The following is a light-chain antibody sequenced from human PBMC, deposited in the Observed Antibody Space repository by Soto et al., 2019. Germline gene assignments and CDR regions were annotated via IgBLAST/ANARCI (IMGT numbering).Light chain of an antibody. Sequence: DIVLTQSPGTLSLSPGERATLSCRASQSVGSAYLAWYQHKPGQAPRLLIYGTSSRATGIADRFTGSGSGTDFTLTISRLEPEDFAVYYCQQYVGSRWTFGQGTKV. CDR3: QQYVGSRWT. V-gene: IGKV3-20*01. CDR1: QSVGSAY. CDR2: GTS. J-gene: IGKJ1*01.